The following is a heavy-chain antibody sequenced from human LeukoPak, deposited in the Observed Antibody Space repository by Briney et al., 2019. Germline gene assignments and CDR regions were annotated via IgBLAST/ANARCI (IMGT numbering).Heavy chain of an antibody. V-gene: IGHV1-2*02. Sequence: ASVKVSCKASGYTFTGYYMHWVRQAPGQGLEWMGWINPNSGGTNCAQKFQGRVTMTRDTSISTAYMELSRLRSDDTAVYYCARVGDYGDRRFDYWGQGTLVTVSS. J-gene: IGHJ4*02. CDR1: GYTFTGYY. CDR3: ARVGDYGDRRFDY. D-gene: IGHD4-17*01. CDR2: INPNSGGT.